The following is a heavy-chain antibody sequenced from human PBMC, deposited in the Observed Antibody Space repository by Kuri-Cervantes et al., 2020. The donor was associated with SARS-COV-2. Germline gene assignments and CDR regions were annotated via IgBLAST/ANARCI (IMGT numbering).Heavy chain of an antibody. D-gene: IGHD3-16*01. CDR3: ARDGSFGWFDP. Sequence: GSLRLSCTVSGGSISSSSYYWGWIRQPPGKGLEWIGSIYYSGSTYYNPSLKSRVTISVDTSKNQFSLKLSSVTAADTAVYYCARDGSFGWFDPWGQGTLVTVSS. J-gene: IGHJ5*02. CDR2: IYYSGST. CDR1: GGSISSSSYY. V-gene: IGHV4-39*02.